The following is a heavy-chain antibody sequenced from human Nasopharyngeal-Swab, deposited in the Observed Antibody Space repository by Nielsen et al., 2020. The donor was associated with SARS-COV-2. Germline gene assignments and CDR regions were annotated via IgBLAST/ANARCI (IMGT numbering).Heavy chain of an antibody. CDR2: VHYSGST. V-gene: IGHV4-59*01. CDR3: ARGTMIYFDY. J-gene: IGHJ4*02. D-gene: IGHD3-22*01. Sequence: CQAPGKGLEWIAYVHYSGSTDYNPSLKSRVTVSADTVMNQFSLKLDSVTAADTAVYYCARGTMIYFDYWGQGTLVTVSS.